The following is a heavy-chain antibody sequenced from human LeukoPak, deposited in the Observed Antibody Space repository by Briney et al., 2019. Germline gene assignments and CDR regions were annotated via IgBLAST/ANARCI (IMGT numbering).Heavy chain of an antibody. D-gene: IGHD4-23*01. J-gene: IGHJ4*02. CDR2: IRYDGSNK. Sequence: GGSLRLSCAASGFTFSSYGMHWVRQAPGKGLEWVAFIRYDGSNKYYADSVKGRFTISRDNSKNTLYLQMNSLRAEDTAVYYCAKAARYTVVTPKGYFDYWGQGTLVTVSS. CDR3: AKAARYTVVTPKGYFDY. V-gene: IGHV3-30*02. CDR1: GFTFSSYG.